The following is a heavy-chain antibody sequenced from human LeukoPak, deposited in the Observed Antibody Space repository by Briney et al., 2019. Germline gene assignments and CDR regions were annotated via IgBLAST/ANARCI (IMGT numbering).Heavy chain of an antibody. Sequence: SVKVSCKASGGTFSSYAISWVRQAPGQGLEWMGGIIPIFGTANYAQKFQGRVTITTDESTSTAYMELSSLRSEDTAVYYCARGEYCSSTSCSRRWFDPWGQGTLVTVSS. D-gene: IGHD2-2*01. V-gene: IGHV1-69*05. CDR2: IIPIFGTA. CDR1: GGTFSSYA. J-gene: IGHJ5*02. CDR3: ARGEYCSSTSCSRRWFDP.